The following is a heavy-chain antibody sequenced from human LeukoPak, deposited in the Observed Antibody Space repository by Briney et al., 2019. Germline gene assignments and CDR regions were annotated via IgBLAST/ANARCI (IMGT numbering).Heavy chain of an antibody. CDR1: GFTFSSYA. CDR2: ISGSGGST. V-gene: IGHV3-23*01. J-gene: IGHJ4*02. D-gene: IGHD3-22*01. CDR3: AKLRGYDSSGYYPDY. Sequence: GSLRLSCAASGFTFSSYAMSWVRQAPGKGLEWVSAISGSGGSTYYADSVKGRFTISRDNSKNTLYLQMNSLRAEDTAVYYCAKLRGYDSSGYYPDYWGQGTLVTVPS.